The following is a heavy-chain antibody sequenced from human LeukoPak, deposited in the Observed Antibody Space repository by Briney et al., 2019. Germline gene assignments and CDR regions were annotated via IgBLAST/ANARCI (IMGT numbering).Heavy chain of an antibody. CDR3: TRGAGWLIDD. V-gene: IGHV4-59*01. J-gene: IGHJ4*02. Sequence: SETLSLTCTFSGGSISPSFWSWIRQPPEKGLEWIEYIHNDGSTKYNPSLKGRVTISEDTSNNQFSLRLNSVTAEDTAVYFCTRGAGWLIDDWGQGTLVTVSS. CDR2: IHNDGST. CDR1: GGSISPSF. D-gene: IGHD5-12*01.